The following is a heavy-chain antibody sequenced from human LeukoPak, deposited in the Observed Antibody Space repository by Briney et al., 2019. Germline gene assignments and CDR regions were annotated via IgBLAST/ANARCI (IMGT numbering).Heavy chain of an antibody. Sequence: GGSLRLSCAASGFTVSSNYMSWVRQAPGKGLEWVSVIYSGGSTYYADSVKGRFTISRDNSKNSLYLQMNSLRTEDTALYYCAKDILWFGELTFDYWGQGTLVTVSS. D-gene: IGHD3-10*01. CDR2: IYSGGST. V-gene: IGHV3-53*05. CDR1: GFTVSSNY. J-gene: IGHJ4*02. CDR3: AKDILWFGELTFDY.